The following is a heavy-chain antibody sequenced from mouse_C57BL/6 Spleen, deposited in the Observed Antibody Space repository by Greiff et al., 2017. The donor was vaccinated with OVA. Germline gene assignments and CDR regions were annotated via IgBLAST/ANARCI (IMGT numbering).Heavy chain of an antibody. Sequence: EVKLQESGGDLVKPGGSLKLSCAASGFTFSSYGMSWVRQTPDKRLEWVATISSGGSNTYYPDSVKGRFTISRDNAKNTLYLQMRSLTSEDTAVYYCARQGALGYFDVWGTGTTVTVSS. CDR1: GFTFSSYG. CDR3: ARQGALGYFDV. D-gene: IGHD3-1*01. V-gene: IGHV5-6*01. CDR2: ISSGGSNT. J-gene: IGHJ1*03.